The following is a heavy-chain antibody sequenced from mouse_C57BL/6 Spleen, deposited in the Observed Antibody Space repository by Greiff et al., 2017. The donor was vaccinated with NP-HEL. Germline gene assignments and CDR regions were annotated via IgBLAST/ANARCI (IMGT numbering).Heavy chain of an antibody. CDR2: IYPRSGNT. Sequence: VQLQQSGAELARPGASVKLSCKASGYTFTSYGISWVKQRTGQGLEWIGEIYPRSGNTYYNEKFKGKATLTADKSSSTAYMELRSLTSEDSAVYFCARGANWDRGGYYFDYWGQGTTLTVSS. J-gene: IGHJ2*01. D-gene: IGHD4-1*01. V-gene: IGHV1-81*01. CDR3: ARGANWDRGGYYFDY. CDR1: GYTFTSYG.